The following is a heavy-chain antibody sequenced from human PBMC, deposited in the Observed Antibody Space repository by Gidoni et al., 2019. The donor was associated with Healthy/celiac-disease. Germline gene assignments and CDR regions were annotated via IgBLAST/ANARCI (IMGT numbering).Heavy chain of an antibody. CDR1: GYTFTSYH. J-gene: IGHJ4*02. Sequence: VQLAQSGAEVKKPGASVKVSCKASGYTFTSYHINWVRQATGQGLEWMGWLNPNSGNTGYAQKFQGRVTMTRNTSISTAYMELSSLRSEDTAVYYCARGEIAAAADFDYWGQGTLVTVSS. V-gene: IGHV1-8*01. CDR2: LNPNSGNT. CDR3: ARGEIAAAADFDY. D-gene: IGHD6-13*01.